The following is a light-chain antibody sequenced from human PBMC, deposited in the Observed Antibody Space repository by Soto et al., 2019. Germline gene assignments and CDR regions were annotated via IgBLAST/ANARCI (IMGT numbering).Light chain of an antibody. J-gene: IGKJ2*01. CDR2: GAS. CDR3: QQFNSYPYT. Sequence: DIPLTQSPSFLSASVGDRVTITCRASQGISSYLAWYQQKPGKAPKLLIYGASTLQGGVPSSFSGSGSGTEFTLTIGSLQPEDFATYYCQQFNSYPYTFGQGTELEIK. V-gene: IGKV1-9*01. CDR1: QGISSY.